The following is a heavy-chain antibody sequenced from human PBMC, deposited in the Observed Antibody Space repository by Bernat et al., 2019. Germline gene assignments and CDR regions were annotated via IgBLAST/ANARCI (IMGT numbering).Heavy chain of an antibody. CDR3: ARDRGIRSNLNYYYYGMDV. CDR2: ISYDGSNK. V-gene: IGHV3-30-3*01. D-gene: IGHD5-18*01. CDR1: GFTFSSYA. J-gene: IGHJ6*02. Sequence: QVQLVESGGGMVQPGRSLRLSCAASGFTFSSYAMHWVRQAPGKGLEWVAVISYDGSNKYYADSVKGRFTISRDNSKNTLYLQMNSLRAEDTAVYYCARDRGIRSNLNYYYYGMDVWGQGTTVTVSS.